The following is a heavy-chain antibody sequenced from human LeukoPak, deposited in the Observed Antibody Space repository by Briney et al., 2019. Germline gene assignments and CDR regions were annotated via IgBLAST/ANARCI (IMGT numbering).Heavy chain of an antibody. D-gene: IGHD1-26*01. CDR3: ARTSGTYQDFDY. V-gene: IGHV5-51*01. Sequence: GESLKISCKASGYRFTTYWIGWVRQMPGKGLEWMGIIYADDSDTRYSPSFQGQVTISADKSISTAYLQWSSLKASDTAMYFCARTSGTYQDFDYWGQGALVTVSS. CDR1: GYRFTTYW. J-gene: IGHJ4*02. CDR2: IYADDSDT.